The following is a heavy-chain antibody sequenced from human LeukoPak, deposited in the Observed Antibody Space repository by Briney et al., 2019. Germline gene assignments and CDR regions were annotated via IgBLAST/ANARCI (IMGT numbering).Heavy chain of an antibody. CDR3: ARGYYGSGSTYYYYYYMDV. CDR1: GGTFSSYA. Sequence: GASVKVSCKASGGTFSSYAISWVRQAPGQGLEWMGGIIPIFGTANYAQKFQGRVTITADESTSTAYMELSSLRSEDTAVYYCARGYYGSGSTYYYYYYMDVWGKGTTVTVSS. D-gene: IGHD3-10*01. J-gene: IGHJ6*03. V-gene: IGHV1-69*13. CDR2: IIPIFGTA.